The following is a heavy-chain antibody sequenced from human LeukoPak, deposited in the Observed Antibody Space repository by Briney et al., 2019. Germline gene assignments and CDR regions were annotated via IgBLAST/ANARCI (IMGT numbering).Heavy chain of an antibody. CDR1: GYTFSGYY. V-gene: IGHV1-2*02. Sequence: ASVTVSCKASGYTFSGYYMHWVRQPPGKGLEWMGWINPNSGGTNYAQKFQGRGTMTRDTSISTAYMELSRLRSDDTAVYYCAGTPITMVRGVSFDPWGQGTLVTVSS. D-gene: IGHD3-10*01. CDR3: AGTPITMVRGVSFDP. J-gene: IGHJ5*02. CDR2: INPNSGGT.